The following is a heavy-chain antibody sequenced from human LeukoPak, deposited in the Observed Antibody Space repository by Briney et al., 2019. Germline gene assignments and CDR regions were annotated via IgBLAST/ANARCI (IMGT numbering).Heavy chain of an antibody. J-gene: IGHJ4*02. CDR3: ARASCSGGNCYFQYYFDH. D-gene: IGHD2-15*01. V-gene: IGHV1-8*01. CDR2: VNPNSGDT. CDR1: GYTFTSYD. Sequence: ASVKVSCKASGYTFTSYDINWVRQATGQGLEWMGWVNPNSGDTVYAQKFQGRVTMTRNTSISTAYMELSSLRSVDTAVYYCARASCSGGNCYFQYYFDHWGQGTLVTVSS.